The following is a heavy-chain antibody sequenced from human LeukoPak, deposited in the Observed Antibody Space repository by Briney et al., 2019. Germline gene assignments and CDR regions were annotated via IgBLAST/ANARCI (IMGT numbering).Heavy chain of an antibody. CDR1: GFTFSSYA. D-gene: IGHD5-24*01. Sequence: GGSLRLSCAASGFTFSSYAMSWVRQAPGKGLEWVSAISGSGGSTYYADSVKGRFTISRDNSKNTLYLQMNSLRAEDTAVYYCAKSLLRWLQPEGSAYFDYWGQGTLVTVSS. CDR2: ISGSGGST. V-gene: IGHV3-23*01. J-gene: IGHJ4*02. CDR3: AKSLLRWLQPEGSAYFDY.